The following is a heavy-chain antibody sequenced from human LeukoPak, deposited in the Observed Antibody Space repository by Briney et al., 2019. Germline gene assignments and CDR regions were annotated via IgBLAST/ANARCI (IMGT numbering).Heavy chain of an antibody. J-gene: IGHJ4*02. CDR2: ISSSGTYI. CDR1: GFSSVSFT. D-gene: IGHD3-22*01. V-gene: IGHV3-21*01. Sequence: RGSLRLSCAPSGFSSVSFTINWVRPAPRRRLEWVSSISSSGTYIYYADYVKGRFTISRDNAKNSLYLQMNSLRVEDTAFYYCARGIHDNSGSDYWGQGTLVTVSS. CDR3: ARGIHDNSGSDY.